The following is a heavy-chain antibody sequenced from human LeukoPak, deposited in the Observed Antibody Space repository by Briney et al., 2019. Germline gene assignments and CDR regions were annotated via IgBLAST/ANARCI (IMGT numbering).Heavy chain of an antibody. CDR2: INWNGGST. V-gene: IGHV3-20*04. Sequence: RPGGSLRLSCPASGFTFDDYGMSWVRQAPGKGLEWVSGINWNGGSTGYADSVKGRFTISRDNAKNSLYLQMNSLRAEDTALYYCARDQYYYDSSGYYREYFQHWGQGTLVTVSS. CDR3: ARDQYYYDSSGYYREYFQH. J-gene: IGHJ1*01. CDR1: GFTFDDYG. D-gene: IGHD3-22*01.